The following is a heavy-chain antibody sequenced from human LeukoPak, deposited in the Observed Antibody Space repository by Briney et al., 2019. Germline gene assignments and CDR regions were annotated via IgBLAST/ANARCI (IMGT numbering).Heavy chain of an antibody. CDR1: GGTFSSYA. CDR2: IIPIFGTA. Sequence: ASVKVSCKASGGTFSSYAISWVRQAPGQGLEWVGGIIPIFGTANYAQKFQGRVTITADESTSTAYMELSSLRSEDTAVYYCARHQGQHRGYMDVWGKGTTVTVSS. V-gene: IGHV1-69*13. D-gene: IGHD3-10*01. J-gene: IGHJ6*03. CDR3: ARHQGQHRGYMDV.